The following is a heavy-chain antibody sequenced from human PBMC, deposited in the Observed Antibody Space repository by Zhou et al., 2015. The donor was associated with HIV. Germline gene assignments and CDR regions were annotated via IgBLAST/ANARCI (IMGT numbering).Heavy chain of an antibody. CDR3: ATDDVGGYHSFNY. D-gene: IGHD3-22*01. Sequence: QVQLVQSGTEVKRPGAFVKVSCKASGDTFRFYAISWVRQAPGQGLEWMGWINGDNGKTRYAQKFQDRVTLTTDRSTRTVYMELRSLIIDDAATYYCATDDVGGYHSFNYWGQGTRVSVSS. V-gene: IGHV1-18*01. CDR2: INGDNGKT. CDR1: GDTFRFYA. J-gene: IGHJ4*02.